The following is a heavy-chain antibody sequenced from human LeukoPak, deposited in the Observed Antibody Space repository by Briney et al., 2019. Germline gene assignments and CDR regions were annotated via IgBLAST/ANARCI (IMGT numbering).Heavy chain of an antibody. CDR3: ARDTAPLLWFGESIFD. J-gene: IGHJ4*02. V-gene: IGHV3-66*01. Sequence: PGGSLRLSCAASGFTVSSNYMSWVRQAPGKGLEWVSVIYSGGSTYYADSVKGRFTISRDNSKNTLYLQMNSLRAEDTAVYYCARDTAPLLWFGESIFDWGQGTLVTVSS. CDR2: IYSGGST. CDR1: GFTVSSNY. D-gene: IGHD3-10*01.